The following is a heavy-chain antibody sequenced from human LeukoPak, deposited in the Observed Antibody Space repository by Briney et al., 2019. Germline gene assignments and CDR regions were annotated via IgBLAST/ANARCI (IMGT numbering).Heavy chain of an antibody. V-gene: IGHV4-34*01. Sequence: SETLSLTCAVYGGSFSGYYWSWIRQPPGKGLEWTGEINHSGSTNYNPSLKSRVTISVDTSKNQFSLKLSSVTAADTAVYYCARGKVVVVPALYYYGMDVWGQGTTVTVSS. CDR3: ARGKVVVVPALYYYGMDV. J-gene: IGHJ6*02. CDR2: INHSGST. D-gene: IGHD2-2*01. CDR1: GGSFSGYY.